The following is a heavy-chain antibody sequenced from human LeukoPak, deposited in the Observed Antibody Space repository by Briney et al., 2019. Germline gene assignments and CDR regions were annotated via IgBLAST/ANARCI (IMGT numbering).Heavy chain of an antibody. Sequence: SETLSLTCTVSGGSISSYYWSWLRQPPGKGLEWIGYIYYSGSTNYNPSLKSRVTISVDTSKNQFSLKLSSVTAADTAVYYCARGSRIAAAPGVHYYYMDVWGKGTTVTVSS. J-gene: IGHJ6*03. CDR1: GGSISSYY. D-gene: IGHD6-13*01. CDR2: IYYSGST. V-gene: IGHV4-59*01. CDR3: ARGSRIAAAPGVHYYYMDV.